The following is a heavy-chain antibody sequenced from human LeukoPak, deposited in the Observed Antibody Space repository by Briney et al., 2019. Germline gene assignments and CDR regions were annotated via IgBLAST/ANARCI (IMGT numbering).Heavy chain of an antibody. V-gene: IGHV1-24*01. CDR2: FDPEDGET. D-gene: IGHD3-10*01. Sequence: ASVKVSCKVSGYTLTELSMHWVRQAPGKGLEWMGGFDPEDGETIYAQKFQGRVTMTEDTSTDTAYMELGRLRSDDTAVYYCARTLWFGEVSAFDIWGQGTMVTVSS. CDR3: ARTLWFGEVSAFDI. CDR1: GYTLTELS. J-gene: IGHJ3*02.